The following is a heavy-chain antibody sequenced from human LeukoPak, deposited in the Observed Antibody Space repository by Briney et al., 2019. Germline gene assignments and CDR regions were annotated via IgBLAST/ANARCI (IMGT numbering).Heavy chain of an antibody. V-gene: IGHV3-23*01. J-gene: IGHJ4*02. CDR1: GFTFSSYA. CDR3: AKGSEDIVVVPAAPFDY. Sequence: GGSLRLSCAASGFTFSSYAMSWVRQAPGKGLEWVSAISGSGGSTYYADSVKGWFTISRDNSKNTLYLQMNSLRAEDTAVYYCAKGSEDIVVVPAAPFDYWGQGTLVTVSS. CDR2: ISGSGGST. D-gene: IGHD2-2*01.